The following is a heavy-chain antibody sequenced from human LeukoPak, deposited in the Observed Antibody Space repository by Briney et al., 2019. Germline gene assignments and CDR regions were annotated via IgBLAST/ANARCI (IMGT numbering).Heavy chain of an antibody. CDR2: ISSSSTTI. V-gene: IGHV3-48*01. CDR1: GFTFSSYS. Sequence: GGSLRLSCVVSGFTFSSYSISWVRQAPGKGLEWVSYISSSSTTIYYADSVKGRFTVSRDNAKNSLFLQMNSLRAEDTAVYYCARFFWSGYSFDYWGQGTLVTVSS. D-gene: IGHD3-3*01. CDR3: ARFFWSGYSFDY. J-gene: IGHJ4*02.